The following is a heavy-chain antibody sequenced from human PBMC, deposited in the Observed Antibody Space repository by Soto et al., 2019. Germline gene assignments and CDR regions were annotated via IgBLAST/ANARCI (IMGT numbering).Heavy chain of an antibody. CDR2: IIPIFGTA. J-gene: IGHJ4*02. D-gene: IGHD2-15*01. V-gene: IGHV1-69*12. CDR3: ARESRYCIGGRCYFLPGIDY. Sequence: QVQLVQSGAEVKKPGSSVKVSCKASGGTFSSYAISWVRQAPGQGLEWMGGIIPIFGTANYAQKFQGRVTITADESTSTAYMELSSLRSEDTAVYYCARESRYCIGGRCYFLPGIDYWGQGTLVTVSS. CDR1: GGTFSSYA.